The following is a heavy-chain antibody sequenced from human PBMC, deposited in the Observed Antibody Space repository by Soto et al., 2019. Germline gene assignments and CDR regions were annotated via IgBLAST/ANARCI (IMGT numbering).Heavy chain of an antibody. Sequence: GGSLRLSCATSGFIFSRNAINWVRQAPGKGLEWVSLISGSGGVTYYTDSVKGRFTISRDNAKNSLYLQMNSLRAEDTAVYYCGRATGADKEDYWGQGT. J-gene: IGHJ4*02. V-gene: IGHV3-23*01. CDR1: GFIFSRNA. CDR2: ISGSGGVT. D-gene: IGHD3-10*01. CDR3: GRATGADKEDY.